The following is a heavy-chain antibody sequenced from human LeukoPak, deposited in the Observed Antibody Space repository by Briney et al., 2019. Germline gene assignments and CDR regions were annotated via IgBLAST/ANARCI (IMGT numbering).Heavy chain of an antibody. Sequence: SETLSLTCTVSGGSISSYYWSWIRQPPGKGLEYIGYIYYSGSTNYNPSLQSRVTISVDTSKNQFSLKLSSLTAADTAVYYCARLWLGVRPPDYWGQGTLVTVSS. CDR1: GGSISSYY. D-gene: IGHD3-10*01. J-gene: IGHJ4*02. CDR3: ARLWLGVRPPDY. CDR2: IYYSGST. V-gene: IGHV4-59*08.